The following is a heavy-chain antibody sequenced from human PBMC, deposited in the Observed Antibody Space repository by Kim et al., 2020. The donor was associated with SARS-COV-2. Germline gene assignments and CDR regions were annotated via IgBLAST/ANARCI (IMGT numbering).Heavy chain of an antibody. CDR3: ARDRVEWELLPQHDAFDI. J-gene: IGHJ3*02. D-gene: IGHD1-26*01. Sequence: KGRITISRDNAKNSLYLQMNSLRDEDTAVYYCARDRVEWELLPQHDAFDIWGQGTMVTVSS. V-gene: IGHV3-48*02.